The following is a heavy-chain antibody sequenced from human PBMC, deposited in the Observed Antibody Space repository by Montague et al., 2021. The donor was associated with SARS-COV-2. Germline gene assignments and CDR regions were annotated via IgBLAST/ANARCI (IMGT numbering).Heavy chain of an antibody. V-gene: IGHV4-34*01. Sequence: SETLSLTCAVYGGSFSGYYWSWIRQPPGKGLEWIGEINHSGSTNYNPSPKSRVTISVDTSKNQFSLKLSSVTAAGTAVYYCARGYDYVWGSYRYLHWFDPWGQGTLVTVSS. CDR1: GGSFSGYY. CDR3: ARGYDYVWGSYRYLHWFDP. J-gene: IGHJ5*02. D-gene: IGHD3-16*02. CDR2: INHSGST.